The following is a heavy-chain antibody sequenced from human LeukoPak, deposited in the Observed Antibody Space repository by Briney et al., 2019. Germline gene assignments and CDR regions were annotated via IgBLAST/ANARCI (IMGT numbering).Heavy chain of an antibody. CDR3: AKDRVRDSSSWFTPDYFDY. V-gene: IGHV3-23*01. Sequence: GGTLRLSCAVSGFTFSSHAMSWVRQAPGKGLEWVSAISGSGGSTYYADFVKRRFTISRDNSKNALYLQMNSLRAEDTAVYYCAKDRVRDSSSWFTPDYFDYWGQGTLVTVSS. CDR2: ISGSGGST. CDR1: GFTFSSHA. D-gene: IGHD6-13*01. J-gene: IGHJ4*02.